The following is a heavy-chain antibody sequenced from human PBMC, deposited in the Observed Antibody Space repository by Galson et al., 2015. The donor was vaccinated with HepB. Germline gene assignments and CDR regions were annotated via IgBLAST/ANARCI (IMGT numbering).Heavy chain of an antibody. J-gene: IGHJ3*02. CDR3: AKVESYDNDAFDI. Sequence: SLRLSCAASGFTFSSYGMHWVRQAPGKGLEWVAFIRYDGSNKYYADSVKGRFTISRDNSKNTLYLQMNSLRAEDTAVYYCAKVESYDNDAFDIWGQGTMVTVSS. D-gene: IGHD5-12*01. CDR1: GFTFSSYG. V-gene: IGHV3-30*02. CDR2: IRYDGSNK.